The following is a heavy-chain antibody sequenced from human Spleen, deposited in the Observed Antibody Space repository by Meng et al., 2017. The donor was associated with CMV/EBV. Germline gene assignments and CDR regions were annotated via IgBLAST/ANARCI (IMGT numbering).Heavy chain of an antibody. D-gene: IGHD6-19*01. CDR2: LFSGGAT. CDR3: AKESAGWYVDY. J-gene: IGHJ4*02. Sequence: GESLKISCAASGFTVSTNYMSWVRQAPGTGLEWVSILFSGGATYYTDTVKGRFTISRDNAKNSLYLQMNSLRAEDTAVYYCAKESAGWYVDYWGQGTLVTVSS. CDR1: GFTVSTNY. V-gene: IGHV3-66*01.